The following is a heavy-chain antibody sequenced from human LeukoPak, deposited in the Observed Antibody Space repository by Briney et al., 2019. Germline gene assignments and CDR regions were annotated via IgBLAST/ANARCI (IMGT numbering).Heavy chain of an antibody. Sequence: GASVKVSCKASGYTFTCYYIHWVRQAPGQGLEWMGWINPNSGGRNYAQKFQGRVTMTRDTSTTYMELSRLTSDDTAVYYCARAYSGYEAFDYWGQGTLVTVSS. D-gene: IGHD5-12*01. J-gene: IGHJ4*02. CDR3: ARAYSGYEAFDY. V-gene: IGHV1-2*02. CDR1: GYTFTCYY. CDR2: INPNSGGR.